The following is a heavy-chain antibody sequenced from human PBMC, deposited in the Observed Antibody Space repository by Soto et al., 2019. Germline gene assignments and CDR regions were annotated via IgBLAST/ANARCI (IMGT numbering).Heavy chain of an antibody. CDR1: GYIFTAYY. D-gene: IGHD3-16*01. J-gene: IGHJ4*02. CDR3: ARALFFVRGTLDY. CDR2: INPDSGGT. V-gene: IGHV1-2*02. Sequence: ASVKVSCKASGYIFTAYYIHWVRQAPGQGLEWMGCINPDSGGTNYAQNFQGRVTMTRDTSIRTAYMELSGLRYDGTAVYYCARALFFVRGTLDYWGQGTRVTVSS.